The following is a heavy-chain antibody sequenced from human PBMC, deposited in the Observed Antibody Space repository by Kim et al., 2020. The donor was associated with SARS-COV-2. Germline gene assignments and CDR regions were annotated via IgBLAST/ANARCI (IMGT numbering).Heavy chain of an antibody. CDR2: ISGSGGST. V-gene: IGHV3-23*01. CDR1: GFTFSSYA. CDR3: AKDAFGVLLWFGTMDV. Sequence: GGSLRLSCAASGFTFSSYAMSWVRQAPGKGLEWVSAISGSGGSTYYADSVKGRFTISRDNSKNTLYLQMNSLRAEDTAVYYCAKDAFGVLLWFGTMDVWGQGTTVTVSS. J-gene: IGHJ6*02. D-gene: IGHD3-10*01.